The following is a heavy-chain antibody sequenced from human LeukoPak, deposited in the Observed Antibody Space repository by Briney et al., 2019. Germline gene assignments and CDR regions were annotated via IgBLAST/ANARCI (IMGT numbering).Heavy chain of an antibody. J-gene: IGHJ4*02. CDR1: GGSISSGSYY. Sequence: SQTLSLTCTVSGGSISSGSYYWSWIRQPAGKGLEWIGRIYTSGSTNYNPSLKSRVTISVDTSKNQFSLKLSSVTAADTAVYYCARVAMGSSSWYGTYFDYWGQGTLVTISS. CDR3: ARVAMGSSSWYGTYFDY. V-gene: IGHV4-61*02. CDR2: IYTSGST. D-gene: IGHD6-13*01.